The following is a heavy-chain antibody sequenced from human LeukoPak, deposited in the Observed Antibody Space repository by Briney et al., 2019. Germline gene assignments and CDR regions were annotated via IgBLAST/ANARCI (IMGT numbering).Heavy chain of an antibody. Sequence: GRSLRLSCAASGFTFSSYAMHWVRQAPGKGLEWVAVISYDGSNKYYADSVKGRFTISRDNSKNTLYLQMNSLRAEDTAVYYCARDALRITMIVVVTRRGGYFDYWGQGTLVTVSS. J-gene: IGHJ4*02. CDR2: ISYDGSNK. CDR3: ARDALRITMIVVVTRRGGYFDY. D-gene: IGHD3-22*01. V-gene: IGHV3-30-3*01. CDR1: GFTFSSYA.